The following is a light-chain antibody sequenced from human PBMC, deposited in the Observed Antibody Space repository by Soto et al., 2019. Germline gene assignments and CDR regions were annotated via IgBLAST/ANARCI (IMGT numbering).Light chain of an antibody. CDR1: QSISSY. CDR3: QQHGTT. V-gene: IGKV1-5*01. J-gene: IGKJ1*01. CDR2: DAS. Sequence: DIPMTQSPSTLSASVGDRVTLTCRASQSISSYLAWYQQKPGKAPKLLIYDASSLESGVPSRFSASGSRTEFTLTISRLEPEDSAVYYCQQHGTTFGQGTKVDI.